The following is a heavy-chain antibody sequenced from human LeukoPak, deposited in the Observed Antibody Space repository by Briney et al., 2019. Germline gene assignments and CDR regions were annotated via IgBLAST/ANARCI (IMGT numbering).Heavy chain of an antibody. CDR2: IYPGDSDT. J-gene: IGHJ6*03. Sequence: GESLKISCKGSGYSFTSYWIGWVRQMPGKGLEWMGIIYPGDSDTRYSPSFQGQVTISADKSISTAYLQWSSLEASDTAMYYCARKYCSSTSCYEGHMDVWAKGPRSPSP. V-gene: IGHV5-51*01. D-gene: IGHD2-2*01. CDR3: ARKYCSSTSCYEGHMDV. CDR1: GYSFTSYW.